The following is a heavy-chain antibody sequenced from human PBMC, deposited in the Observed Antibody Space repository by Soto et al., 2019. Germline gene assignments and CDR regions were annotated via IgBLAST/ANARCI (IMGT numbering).Heavy chain of an antibody. CDR1: GGSISSGDYY. CDR2: IYYSGST. CDR3: ARGGILTGYYRQGFDY. V-gene: IGHV4-30-4*01. J-gene: IGHJ4*02. Sequence: QVQLQESGPGLVKPSQTLSLPCTVSGGSISSGDYYWSWIRQPPGKGLEWIGYIYYSGSTYYNPSLNSRVTISVDTSKNQFALKLSSVTAADTAVYYCARGGILTGYYRQGFDYWGQGTLVTVSS. D-gene: IGHD3-9*01.